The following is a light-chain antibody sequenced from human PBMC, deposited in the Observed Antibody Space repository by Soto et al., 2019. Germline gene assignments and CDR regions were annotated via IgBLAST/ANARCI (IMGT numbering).Light chain of an antibody. J-gene: IGLJ2*01. V-gene: IGLV2-14*01. Sequence: QSALTQPASVSGSPGQSITISCTGTSSDVGGYNDVSWYQQHPGKAPKLMIYDVSNRPSGVSNRFSGSKSGNTASLTISGLQAEDEADYYCRSYTSRSTVVFGGGTKLTVL. CDR3: RSYTSRSTVV. CDR1: SSDVGGYND. CDR2: DVS.